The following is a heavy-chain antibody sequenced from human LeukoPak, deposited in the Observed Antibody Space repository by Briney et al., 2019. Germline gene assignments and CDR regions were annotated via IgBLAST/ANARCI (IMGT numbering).Heavy chain of an antibody. V-gene: IGHV5-51*01. J-gene: IGHJ2*01. D-gene: IGHD4-23*01. Sequence: GEPLRISCKGSGYLFTRKWIGWVGQMPGKDLEWMGISYPGDSETRYSPSLQGQVTISADKPINTAYLQWSSLKASDTDRYYCARRVVNNRNWYFDLWGRGTLVTVSS. CDR1: GYLFTRKW. CDR2: SYPGDSET. CDR3: ARRVVNNRNWYFDL.